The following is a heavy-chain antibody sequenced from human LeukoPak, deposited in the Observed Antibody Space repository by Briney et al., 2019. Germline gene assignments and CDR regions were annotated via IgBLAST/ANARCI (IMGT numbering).Heavy chain of an antibody. CDR3: AKGEQGVDY. J-gene: IGHJ4*02. Sequence: PGGSLRLSCAASGFTVSSNYMSWVRQAPGKGLEWVSVIYSGGSTYYADSVKGRFTTSRDNSKSTLYLQMNSLRADDTAVFYCAKGEQGVDYWGRGTLVTVSS. CDR1: GFTVSSNY. V-gene: IGHV3-53*01. D-gene: IGHD1/OR15-1a*01. CDR2: IYSGGST.